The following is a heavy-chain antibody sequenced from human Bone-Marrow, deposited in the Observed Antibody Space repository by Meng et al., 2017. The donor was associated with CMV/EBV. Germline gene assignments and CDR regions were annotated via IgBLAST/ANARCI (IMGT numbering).Heavy chain of an antibody. D-gene: IGHD1-26*01. CDR1: GFTFSSYE. CDR3: ARVEGGSYYAYYYYGMDV. Sequence: GGSLRLSCAASGFTFSSYEMNWVRQAPGKGLEWVSYISSSGSTIYYADSVKGRFTISRDNAKNSLYLQMNSLRAEDTAVYYCARVEGGSYYAYYYYGMDVWGQGTTVTVSS. J-gene: IGHJ6*02. CDR2: ISSSGSTI. V-gene: IGHV3-48*03.